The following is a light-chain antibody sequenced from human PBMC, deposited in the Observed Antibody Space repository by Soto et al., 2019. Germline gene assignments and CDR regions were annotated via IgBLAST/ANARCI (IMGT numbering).Light chain of an antibody. CDR1: RDVGSD. CDR2: AAS. J-gene: IGKJ1*01. Sequence: TQMTQSPSSLSASVGEKNIITCRASRDVGSDVSWYQQKPGQAPKLLIYAASNLYTGVPSRFSGSRSGTEFTLTISSLQPEDFASYYCLQDYGDSWTFGQGTKVDIK. CDR3: LQDYGDSWT. V-gene: IGKV1-6*01.